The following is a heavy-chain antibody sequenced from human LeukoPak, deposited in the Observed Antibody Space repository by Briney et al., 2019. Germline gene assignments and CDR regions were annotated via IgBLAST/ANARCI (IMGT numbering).Heavy chain of an antibody. CDR2: IYTSGST. J-gene: IGHJ3*02. Sequence: SETLSLTCTVSGGSISSGSYYWRWIRQPAGKGLEWIGRIYTSGSTNYDPSLKSRVTISVDTSKNQFSLKLSSVTAADTAVYYCARAFPPEDVDIVTTEDLNAFDIWGQGTMVTVSS. CDR1: GGSISSGSYY. V-gene: IGHV4-61*02. D-gene: IGHD5-12*01. CDR3: ARAFPPEDVDIVTTEDLNAFDI.